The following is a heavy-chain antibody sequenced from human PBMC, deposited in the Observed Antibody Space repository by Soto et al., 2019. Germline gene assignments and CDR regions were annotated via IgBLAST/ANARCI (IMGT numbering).Heavy chain of an antibody. D-gene: IGHD3-3*01. CDR3: AREESWRGYQALYYGMDV. V-gene: IGHV4-31*03. CDR1: GGSISSGGYY. J-gene: IGHJ6*02. Sequence: SETLSLTCTVSGGSISSGGYYWSWIRQHPGKGLEWIGYIYYSGSTYYNPSLKSRVTISVDTSKNQFSLKLSSVTAADTAVYYCAREESWRGYQALYYGMDVWGQGTTVTVSS. CDR2: IYYSGST.